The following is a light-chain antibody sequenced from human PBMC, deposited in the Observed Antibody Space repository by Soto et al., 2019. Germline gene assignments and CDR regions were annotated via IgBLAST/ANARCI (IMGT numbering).Light chain of an antibody. Sequence: QSALTQPASVSGSPGQSITISCTGANTDVGSYNYVSWYQHHPGKAPKLIIYEVSNRPSGVSNRFSGSKSGSTASLTVSGLQAEDEAVYYCSSYTSSSAWVIFGGGTKRTVL. CDR1: NTDVGSYNY. CDR2: EVS. V-gene: IGLV2-14*01. J-gene: IGLJ2*01. CDR3: SSYTSSSAWVI.